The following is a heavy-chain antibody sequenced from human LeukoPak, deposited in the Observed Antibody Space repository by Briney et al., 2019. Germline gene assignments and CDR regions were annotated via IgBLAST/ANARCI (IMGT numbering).Heavy chain of an antibody. J-gene: IGHJ4*02. CDR3: AKRGVVIRVILVGFHKEAYYFDS. CDR2: ISGSGGRT. CDR1: GITLSNYG. D-gene: IGHD3-22*01. Sequence: GGSLRLSCAVSGITLSNYGMSWVRQAPGKGLEWVAGISGSGGRTNYADSVKGRFTISRDSPKNTLYLQMNSLRAEDTAVYFCAKRGVVIRVILVGFHKEAYYFDSWGQGALVTVSS. V-gene: IGHV3-23*01.